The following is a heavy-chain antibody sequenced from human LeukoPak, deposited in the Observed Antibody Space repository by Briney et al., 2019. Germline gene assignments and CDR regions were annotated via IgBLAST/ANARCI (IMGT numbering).Heavy chain of an antibody. J-gene: IGHJ6*02. CDR1: GFTFSGSA. V-gene: IGHV3-73*01. D-gene: IGHD3-10*01. CDR2: IRSKDKSYAT. Sequence: PGGSLRLSCAASGFTFSGSAMHWVRQASGKGLEWVGRIRSKDKSYATAYAASVKGRFTISRDDSKNTAYLQMNSLKTEDTAVYYCTRYGSAGYGMDVWGQGTTVTVSS. CDR3: TRYGSAGYGMDV.